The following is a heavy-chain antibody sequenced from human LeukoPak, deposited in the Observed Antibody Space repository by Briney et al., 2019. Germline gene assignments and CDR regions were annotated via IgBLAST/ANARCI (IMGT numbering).Heavy chain of an antibody. V-gene: IGHV4-39*01. Sequence: SETLSLTCTVSGGTISSYYWGWIRQPPGKGLEWIGSIYYSGSTYYNPSLKSRVTISVDTSKNQFSLKLSSVTAADTAVYYCARQGDSEPWGQGTLVTVSS. D-gene: IGHD2-21*02. CDR2: IYYSGST. CDR3: ARQGDSEP. J-gene: IGHJ5*02. CDR1: GGTISSYY.